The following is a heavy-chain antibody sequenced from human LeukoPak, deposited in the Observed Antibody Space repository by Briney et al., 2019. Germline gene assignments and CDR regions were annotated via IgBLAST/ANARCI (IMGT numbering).Heavy chain of an antibody. CDR2: IRSKANSYAT. J-gene: IGHJ4*02. CDR1: GVTFSGSA. CDR3: TRQIRNY. V-gene: IGHV3-73*01. Sequence: GGSLRLSCAASGVTFSGSAMHWVRQASGKGLEWVGRIRSKANSYATAYAASVKGRFTISRDDSKSTAYLQMNSLKTEDTAVYYCTRQIRNYWGQGTLVTVSS.